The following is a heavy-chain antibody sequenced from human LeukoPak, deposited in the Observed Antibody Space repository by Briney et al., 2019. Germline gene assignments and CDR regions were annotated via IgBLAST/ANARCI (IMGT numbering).Heavy chain of an antibody. J-gene: IGHJ6*03. V-gene: IGHV1-46*01. CDR2: INPTGGST. CDR3: ARVPIPEVLWFGEEQGGYYYYYMDV. CDR1: GYTFTSYY. D-gene: IGHD3-10*01. Sequence: ASVKVSCKASGYTFTSYYMHWVRQAPGQGLEWMGLINPTGGSTGYAQKFQGRVTMTRDMCTSTDYMELSSLRSEDTAIYYCARVPIPEVLWFGEEQGGYYYYYMDVWGKGTTVTISS.